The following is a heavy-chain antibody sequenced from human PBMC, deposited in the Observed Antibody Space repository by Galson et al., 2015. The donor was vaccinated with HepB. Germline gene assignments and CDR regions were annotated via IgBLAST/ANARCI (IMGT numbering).Heavy chain of an antibody. V-gene: IGHV5-10-1*01. CDR1: GYTFSSQY. D-gene: IGHD2-21*01. CDR3: ATRDWGLVLGG. Sequence: QSGAEVKKPGESLRISCEASGYTFSSQYITWVRQMPGKGLEWVGKIDLSDSYSNYSPSFQGHVAISVDKSTRTAYLQWTSLRASDTAVYYCATRDWGLVLGGWGQGSLVTVSS. CDR2: IDLSDSYS. J-gene: IGHJ4*02.